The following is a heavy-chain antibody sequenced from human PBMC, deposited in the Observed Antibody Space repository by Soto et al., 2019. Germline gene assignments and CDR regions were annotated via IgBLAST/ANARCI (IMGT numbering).Heavy chain of an antibody. CDR1: GGSVSGYY. J-gene: IGHJ4*02. V-gene: IGHV4-59*08. D-gene: IGHD6-19*01. Sequence: SETLSLTCTVSGGSVSGYYWTWMRQPPGKGLEWIGYVYYSGSTNYNPSLKSRVTISVDTSKNQFSLKLSSVTAADTAVYYCARRVAGTFVDYWGQSTLVSV. CDR2: VYYSGST. CDR3: ARRVAGTFVDY.